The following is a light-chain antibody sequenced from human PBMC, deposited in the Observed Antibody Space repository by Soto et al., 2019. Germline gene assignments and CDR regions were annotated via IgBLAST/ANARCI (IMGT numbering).Light chain of an antibody. J-gene: IGKJ1*01. CDR2: AAS. CDR3: QQSYSTPPT. V-gene: IGKV1-39*01. CDR1: QSISSY. Sequence: DIQLTQSPYSLSASVGERVTLTCLASQSISSYLNWYQQKPGKAPKLLIYAASSLQSGVPSRFSGSGSGTDFTLTISSLQPEDFATYYCQQSYSTPPTFGQGTKVDIK.